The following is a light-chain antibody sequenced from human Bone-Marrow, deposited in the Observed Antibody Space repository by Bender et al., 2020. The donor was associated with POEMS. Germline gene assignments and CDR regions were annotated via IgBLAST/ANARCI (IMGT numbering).Light chain of an antibody. V-gene: IGLV1-44*01. Sequence: QSVLTQPPSASGTPGQRVTISCSGGSSNIESNTVQWYQQFPGTAPTLLIYSNNQRPSGVSNRFSGSKSGYTASLTISGVQTEDEADYYCCSYSGRYTLVFGGGTKLTVL. CDR2: SNN. J-gene: IGLJ2*01. CDR1: SSNIESNT. CDR3: CSYSGRYTLV.